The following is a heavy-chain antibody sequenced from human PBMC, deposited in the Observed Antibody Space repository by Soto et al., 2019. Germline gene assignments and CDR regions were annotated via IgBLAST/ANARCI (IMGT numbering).Heavy chain of an antibody. J-gene: IGHJ6*02. D-gene: IGHD3-3*01. CDR3: VKDWSGNKCPCMDV. CDR2: ISRSGDTT. CDR1: GFTFRDYA. V-gene: IGHV3-23*01. Sequence: SLRLSCAASGFTFRDYAMSWVRHVPGKGLEWASTISRSGDTTYYADSVRGRFTISRDNSRNTMFLQMYSLRAEDTAIYYCVKDWSGNKCPCMDVWGQGTTVTVSS.